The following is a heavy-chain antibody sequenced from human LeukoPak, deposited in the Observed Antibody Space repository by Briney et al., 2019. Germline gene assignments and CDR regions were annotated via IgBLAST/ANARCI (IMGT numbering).Heavy chain of an antibody. CDR1: GYTFTSYG. D-gene: IGHD6-6*01. J-gene: IGHJ5*02. V-gene: IGHV1-18*01. Sequence: ASVKVSCKASGYTFTSYGISWVRQAPGQGLEWMGWISAYNGNTNYAQKLQGRVTMTTDTSTSTAYMELRSLRSDDTAVYYCARGAAGSNELVPVHPNNWFDPWGQGTLVTVSS. CDR2: ISAYNGNT. CDR3: ARGAAGSNELVPVHPNNWFDP.